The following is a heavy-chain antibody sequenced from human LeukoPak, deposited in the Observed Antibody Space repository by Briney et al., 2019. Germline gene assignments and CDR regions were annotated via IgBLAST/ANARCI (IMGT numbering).Heavy chain of an antibody. J-gene: IGHJ2*01. D-gene: IGHD2-15*01. Sequence: PSETLSLTCTVSDGSITNYDWSWIRQPPGKGLEWIGYIYYTGNTNSNPSLKSRVTISVDTSKNQFSLKLSSVTAADTAVYYCARDQGGYYGGLWYFDLWGRGTLVTVSS. CDR3: ARDQGGYYGGLWYFDL. CDR2: IYYTGNT. V-gene: IGHV4-59*01. CDR1: DGSITNYD.